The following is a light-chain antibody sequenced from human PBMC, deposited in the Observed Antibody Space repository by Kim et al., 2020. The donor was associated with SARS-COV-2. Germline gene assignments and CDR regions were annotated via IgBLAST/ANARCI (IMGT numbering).Light chain of an antibody. CDR2: AAS. Sequence: ESIGDRVTIPCRASQSINSFLAWYQQKPGKVPKLLIYAASVLPSGVPSRFSGSGSGTDFTLTISSLQPEDFATYYCQKYNSAPLTFGPGTKVDIK. CDR3: QKYNSAPLT. CDR1: QSINSF. V-gene: IGKV1-27*01. J-gene: IGKJ3*01.